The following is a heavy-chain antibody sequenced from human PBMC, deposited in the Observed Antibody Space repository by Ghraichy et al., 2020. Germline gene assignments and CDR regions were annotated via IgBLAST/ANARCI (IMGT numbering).Heavy chain of an antibody. CDR1: GGSISSGGYS. V-gene: IGHV4-30-2*01. CDR3: ARARPIATTYYDAFDI. CDR2: IYHSGST. Sequence: SETLSLTCAVSGGSISSGGYSWSWIRQPPGKGLEWIGYIYHSGSTYYNPSLKSRVTISVDRSKNQFSLKLSSVTAADTAVYYCARARPIATTYYDAFDIWGQGTMVTVSS. J-gene: IGHJ3*02. D-gene: IGHD6-6*01.